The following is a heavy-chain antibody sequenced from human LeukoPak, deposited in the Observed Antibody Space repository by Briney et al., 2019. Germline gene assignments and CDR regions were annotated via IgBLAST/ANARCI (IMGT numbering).Heavy chain of an antibody. CDR1: GFTFSNYG. J-gene: IGHJ4*02. Sequence: GGSLRLSCVASGFTFSNYGMNWVRQAPGKGLEWVSGIVGSGVTTYYADSVKGRFTISRDNSKNTLYLHMNSLRAEDTAIYYCARVGYGYDSSGYYPSIDYWGQGTLVTVSS. CDR3: ARVGYGYDSSGYYPSIDY. V-gene: IGHV3-23*01. D-gene: IGHD3-22*01. CDR2: IVGSGVTT.